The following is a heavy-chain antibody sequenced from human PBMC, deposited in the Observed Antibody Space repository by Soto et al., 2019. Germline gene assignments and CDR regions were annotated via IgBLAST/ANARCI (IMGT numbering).Heavy chain of an antibody. CDR3: ARVWFGEYMDYYYGMDV. CDR2: IYHSGST. D-gene: IGHD3-10*01. V-gene: IGHV4-4*02. Sequence: ASETLSLTCAVSGGSISSSNLWSCVRQPPGKGLEWIGEIYHSGSTNYNPSLKSRVTISVDKSKNQFSLKLSSVTAADTAVYYCARVWFGEYMDYYYGMDVWGQGTTVTVSS. CDR1: GGSISSSNL. J-gene: IGHJ6*02.